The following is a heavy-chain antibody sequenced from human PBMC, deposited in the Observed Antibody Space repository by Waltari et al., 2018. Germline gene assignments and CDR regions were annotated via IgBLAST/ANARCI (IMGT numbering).Heavy chain of an antibody. D-gene: IGHD6-13*01. CDR2: IYTSGST. Sequence: QVQLQESGPGLVKPSETLSLTCTVAGGSISSSYWSWVRQPAGKGLEWIGRIYTSGSTNYNPSLKGRVTMSVDTSKNQFSLKLSSVTAADTAVYYCAGYISSSSAGWFDPWGQGTLVTVSS. J-gene: IGHJ5*02. CDR3: AGYISSSSAGWFDP. CDR1: GGSISSSY. V-gene: IGHV4-4*07.